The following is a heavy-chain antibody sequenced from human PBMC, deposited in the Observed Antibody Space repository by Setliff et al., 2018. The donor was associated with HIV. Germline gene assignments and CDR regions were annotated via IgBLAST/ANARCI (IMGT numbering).Heavy chain of an antibody. D-gene: IGHD4-4*01. CDR2: LHSGYST. Sequence: LRLSCAASGLTIRNNYMSWVRQAPGKGLEWVSLLHSGYSTSYADSVKGRFAVSRDNTRNTLFLHMSNVTVEDAAVYYCARVVNPDSSNYYYYYMDVWGKGTTVTGS. CDR1: GLTIRNNY. CDR3: ARVVNPDSSNYYYYYMDV. J-gene: IGHJ6*03. V-gene: IGHV3-66*02.